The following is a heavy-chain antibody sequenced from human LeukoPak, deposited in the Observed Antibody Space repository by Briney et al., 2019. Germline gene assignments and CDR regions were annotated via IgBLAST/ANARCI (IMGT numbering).Heavy chain of an antibody. J-gene: IGHJ4*02. CDR1: GDSVSRNSAA. Sequence: SQTLSLTCAISGDSVSRNSAAWNWTRQSPSRGLEWRGRTSYRSKRYNGYAVFVKSRISVYPDTSKNQFSLQLNSVTPEDTAVYYCARSGSGGWIGHWGQGTLGTVSS. V-gene: IGHV6-1*01. D-gene: IGHD6-19*01. CDR2: TSYRSKRYN. CDR3: ARSGSGGWIGH.